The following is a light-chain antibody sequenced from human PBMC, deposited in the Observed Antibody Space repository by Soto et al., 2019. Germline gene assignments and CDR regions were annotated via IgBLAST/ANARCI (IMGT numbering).Light chain of an antibody. J-gene: IGKJ2*01. CDR3: QQYGSSPYT. V-gene: IGKV3D-20*01. CDR1: QRVSSSY. Sequence: PGERATLSCGASQRVSSSYLAWYQQKPGLAPRLLIYDASSRATGIPDRFSGSGSGTDFTLTISRLEPEDFAVYYCQQYGSSPYTFGQGTKLESK. CDR2: DAS.